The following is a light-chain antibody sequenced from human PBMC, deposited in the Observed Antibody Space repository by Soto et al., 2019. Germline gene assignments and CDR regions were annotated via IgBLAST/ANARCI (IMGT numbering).Light chain of an antibody. CDR3: GSYAGSDTLV. J-gene: IGLJ3*02. CDR2: DVS. V-gene: IGLV2-11*01. CDR1: SSDVGGYNY. Sequence: QSALTQPRSVSGSPGQSVTISCTGTSSDVGGYNYVSWYQHHPGKAPKLLIYDVSRRPSGVADRFSGSNSGNTASLAISGLQAEDEADYYCGSYAGSDTLVFGGGTKLTVL.